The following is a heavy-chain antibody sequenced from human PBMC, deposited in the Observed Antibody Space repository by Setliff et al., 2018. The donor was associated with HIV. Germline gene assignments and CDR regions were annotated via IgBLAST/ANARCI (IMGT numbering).Heavy chain of an antibody. CDR1: GASISSTSYY. Sequence: SETLSLTCAVSGASISSTSYYWGWVRQPPGKGLEWIGSIYYSGSTYYNPSLKSRLTISVDTSRNQFSLKLSSLTAADTAVYYCARSSRSSPFWFDYWGLGTLVTVSS. CDR3: ARSSRSSPFWFDY. V-gene: IGHV4-39*01. CDR2: IYYSGST. D-gene: IGHD6-6*01. J-gene: IGHJ4*01.